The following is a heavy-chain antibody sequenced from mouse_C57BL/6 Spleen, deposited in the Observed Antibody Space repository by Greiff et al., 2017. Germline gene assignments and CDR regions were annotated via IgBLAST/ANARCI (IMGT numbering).Heavy chain of an antibody. V-gene: IGHV1-15*01. Sequence: QVQLQQSGAELVRPGASVTLSCKAPGYTFTDYEMHWVKQTPVHGLEWIGAIDPETGGTAYNQKFKGKAILTADKSSSTAYMELRSLTSEDSAVYYCTREGRDYWGQGTTLTVSS. CDR2: IDPETGGT. D-gene: IGHD3-3*01. CDR3: TREGRDY. J-gene: IGHJ2*01. CDR1: GYTFTDYE.